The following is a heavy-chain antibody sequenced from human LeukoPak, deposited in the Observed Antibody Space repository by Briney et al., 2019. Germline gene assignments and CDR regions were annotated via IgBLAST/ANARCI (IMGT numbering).Heavy chain of an antibody. J-gene: IGHJ6*03. D-gene: IGHD3-10*01. CDR3: ARRGGIIRGVASYYYMDV. CDR1: GGSFSGYY. CDR2: INHSGST. V-gene: IGHV4-34*01. Sequence: SETLSLTCAVYGGSFSGYYWSWIRQPPGKGLEWIGEINHSGSTYYNPSLKSRVTFSVDTSKNQFSLKLSSVTAADTAAYYCARRGGIIRGVASYYYMDVWGKGTTVTISS.